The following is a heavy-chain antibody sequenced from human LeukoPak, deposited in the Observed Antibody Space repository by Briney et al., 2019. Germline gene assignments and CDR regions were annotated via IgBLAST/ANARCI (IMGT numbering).Heavy chain of an antibody. CDR1: GFTFSHYG. V-gene: IGHV3-33*06. D-gene: IGHD4-11*01. J-gene: IGHJ4*02. CDR3: AKDAQRGFDYSNSLEH. CDR2: IWSDGSNQ. Sequence: QSGGSLRLSCAASGFTFSHYGMHWVRQAPGKGLEWVAVIWSDGSNQYYAGSVKGRFTISRDNFKNTVSLQMNSLRAEDTAVYYRAKDAQRGFDYSNSLEHWGQGSLVTVSS.